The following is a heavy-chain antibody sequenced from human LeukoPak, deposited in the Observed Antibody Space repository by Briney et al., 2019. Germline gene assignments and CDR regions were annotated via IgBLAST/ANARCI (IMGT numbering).Heavy chain of an antibody. J-gene: IGHJ5*02. CDR3: ARDSDLSIAVAGIYRNTNWFDP. CDR2: INPSGGST. CDR1: GYTFTSDY. Sequence: GASVKVSCKASGYTFTSDYMRWVRQAPGQGLEWMGIINPSGGSTSYAQKFQGRVTMTRDTSTSTVYMELSSLRSEDTAVYYCARDSDLSIAVAGIYRNTNWFDPWGQGTLVTVSS. V-gene: IGHV1-46*01. D-gene: IGHD6-19*01.